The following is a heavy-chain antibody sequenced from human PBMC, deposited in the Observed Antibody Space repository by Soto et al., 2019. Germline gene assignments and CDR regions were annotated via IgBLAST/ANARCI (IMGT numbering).Heavy chain of an antibody. J-gene: IGHJ2*01. V-gene: IGHV3-30-3*01. CDR1: GFTFSTYA. CDR3: ARGYYDLLTGFSYWYFDL. CDR2: ISYEGSTT. Sequence: QVQLVESGGGVVQPGRSLRLSCAASGFTFSTYAMHWVRQSPGTGLEWLAVISYEGSTTHYLDSVKGRFTISRDNSKNALDLQLNSLRADDTVVYYCARGYYDLLTGFSYWYFDLWGRGTLVTVSS. D-gene: IGHD3-9*01.